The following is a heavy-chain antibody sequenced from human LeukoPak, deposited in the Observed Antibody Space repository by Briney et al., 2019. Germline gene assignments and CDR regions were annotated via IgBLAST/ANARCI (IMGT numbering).Heavy chain of an antibody. J-gene: IGHJ4*02. CDR1: GGSIGSYY. CDR2: IYYSGST. V-gene: IGHV4-59*08. D-gene: IGHD6-13*01. CDR3: ARHSSSWFRVGYFDY. Sequence: PSETLSLTCTVSGGSIGSYYWSWIRQPPGKGLEWIGYIYYSGSTNYNPSLKSRVTISVDTSKNQFSLKLSSVTAADTAVYYCARHSSSWFRVGYFDYWGQGTLVTVSS.